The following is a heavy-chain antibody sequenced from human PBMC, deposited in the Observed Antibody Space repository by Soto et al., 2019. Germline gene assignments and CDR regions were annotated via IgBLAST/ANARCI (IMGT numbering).Heavy chain of an antibody. CDR3: ASYYDSSGYSY. J-gene: IGHJ4*02. CDR1: GGSISSGGYY. V-gene: IGHV4-34*01. Sequence: SETLSLTCAVSGGSISSGGYYWSWIRQPPGKGLEWIGEINHSGSTNYNPSLKSRVTISVDTSKNQFSLKLSSVTAADTAVYYCASYYDSSGYSYWGQGTLVTVSS. CDR2: INHSGST. D-gene: IGHD3-22*01.